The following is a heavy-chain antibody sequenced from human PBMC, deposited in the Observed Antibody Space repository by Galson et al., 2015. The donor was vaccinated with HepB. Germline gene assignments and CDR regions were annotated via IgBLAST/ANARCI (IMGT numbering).Heavy chain of an antibody. V-gene: IGHV3-74*03. J-gene: IGHJ3*01. CDR1: GFTLSSYW. CDR3: AILPEWSYIFDV. Sequence: SLRLSCAASGFTLSSYWMHWVCQAPGKGLVWVSRIDYDGSSTTYAESVKGRFTISRDNAKNTLYLQMNNLRAEDTAVYYCAILPEWSYIFDVWGQGTMVTVSS. CDR2: IDYDGSST. D-gene: IGHD3-3*01.